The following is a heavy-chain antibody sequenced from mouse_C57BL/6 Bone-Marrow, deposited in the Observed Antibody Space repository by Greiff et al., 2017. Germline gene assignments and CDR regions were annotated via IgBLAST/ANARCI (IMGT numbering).Heavy chain of an antibody. CDR3: ARDSNYAY. V-gene: IGHV1-69*01. CDR2: IDPSDSYT. J-gene: IGHJ3*01. CDR1: GYTFTSYW. Sequence: QVQLQQPGAELVMPGASVKLSCKASGYTFTSYWMHWVKQRPGPGLEWIGEIDPSDSYTNYNQKFKGKSTLTVDKSSSTAYMQRSSLTSEDSAVYYCARDSNYAYWGQGTLVTVSA. D-gene: IGHD2-5*01.